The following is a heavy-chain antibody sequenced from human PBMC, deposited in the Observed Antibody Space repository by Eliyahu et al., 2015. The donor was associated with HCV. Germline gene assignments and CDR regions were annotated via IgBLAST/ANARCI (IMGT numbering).Heavy chain of an antibody. J-gene: IGHJ6*02. D-gene: IGHD3-10*01. CDR1: GFTFSXFX. CDR3: AKVRKYTFDAPYHGLDA. V-gene: IGHV3-30-3*01. Sequence: QVQLVESGGGVVQPGRSLRLSCXASGFTFSXFXMHWVRQAPGKGPEWVASISSDERSHIYVESVQGRFTISRDNSKNTLYLQMDSLRPDDTAVYYCAKVRKYTFDAPYHGLDAWGQGTTVTVSS. CDR2: ISSDERSH.